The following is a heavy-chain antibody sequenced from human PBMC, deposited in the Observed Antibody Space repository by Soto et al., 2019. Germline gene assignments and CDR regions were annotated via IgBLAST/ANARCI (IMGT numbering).Heavy chain of an antibody. J-gene: IGHJ6*03. CDR3: ARGKYNWNYYYYYMDV. D-gene: IGHD1-20*01. Sequence: SETLSLTCAVYGGSFSGYYWSWIRQPPGKGLEWIGEINHSGSTNYNPSLKSRVTISVDTSKNQFSLKLSSVTAADTAVYYCARGKYNWNYYYYYMDVWGKGTTVTVSS. V-gene: IGHV4-34*01. CDR1: GGSFSGYY. CDR2: INHSGST.